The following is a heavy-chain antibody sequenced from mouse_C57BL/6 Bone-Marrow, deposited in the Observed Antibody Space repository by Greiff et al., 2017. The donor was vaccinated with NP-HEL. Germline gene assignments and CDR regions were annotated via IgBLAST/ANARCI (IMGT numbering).Heavy chain of an antibody. CDR3: ASPNYYGSSVYYFDD. D-gene: IGHD1-1*01. CDR2: IYPRDGST. V-gene: IGHV1-78*01. J-gene: IGHJ2*01. Sequence: QVQLQQSDAELVKPGASVKISCKVSGYTFTDHTIHWMKQRPEQGLEWIGYIYPRDGSTKYNEKFKCKATLTADKSSSTAYMQLNSLTSEDSAVYFCASPNYYGSSVYYFDDWGQGTTLTVSS. CDR1: GYTFTDHT.